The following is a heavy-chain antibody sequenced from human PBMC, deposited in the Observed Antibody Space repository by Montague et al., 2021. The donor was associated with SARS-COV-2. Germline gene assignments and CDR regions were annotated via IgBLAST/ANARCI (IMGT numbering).Heavy chain of an antibody. D-gene: IGHD2-2*01. CDR1: GGSFSVYY. CDR3: VVVLPAMPPISDY. Sequence: SETLSLTCAVYGGSFSVYYWSWIRQPPGKGLEWIGEINHSGNTNYNPSLKGRVTISSDTSKNQFSLKLNSVTAADTAVYFCVVVLPAMPPISDYWGQGTLVTVSS. V-gene: IGHV4-34*01. CDR2: INHSGNT. J-gene: IGHJ4*02.